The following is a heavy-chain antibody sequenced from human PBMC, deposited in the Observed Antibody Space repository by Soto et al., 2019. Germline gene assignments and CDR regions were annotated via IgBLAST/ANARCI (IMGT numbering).Heavy chain of an antibody. V-gene: IGHV4-30-4*01. CDR2: IRNGWNS. J-gene: IGHJ6*02. D-gene: IGHD1-7*01. CDR3: ARDYGNSPYSMYV. Sequence: QVQLQESGPGLVKPSQTLSLTCTDSGDSMNSGNYYWSWIRQSPGNGLEWIGHIRNGWNSYQNPSLKGRGTISVGTSNNQFSLRRTSVTVADSAGYDCARDYGNSPYSMYVWGRGPTVTVSS. CDR1: GDSMNSGNYY.